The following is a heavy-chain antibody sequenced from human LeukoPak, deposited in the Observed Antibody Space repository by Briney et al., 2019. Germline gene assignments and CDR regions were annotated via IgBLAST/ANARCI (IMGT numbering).Heavy chain of an antibody. D-gene: IGHD2-21*01. J-gene: IGHJ4*02. Sequence: SETLSLTCTVPGGSMSGYFWSWIRQPPGKGVEWIAYIYSNGGTSYNPSLESRVTISIDMSKNQFSLKVSDVTVADTAVYYCARDSAASGSVAYWGQGTLVTVSS. CDR3: ARDSAASGSVAY. CDR1: GGSMSGYF. CDR2: IYSNGGT. V-gene: IGHV4-59*12.